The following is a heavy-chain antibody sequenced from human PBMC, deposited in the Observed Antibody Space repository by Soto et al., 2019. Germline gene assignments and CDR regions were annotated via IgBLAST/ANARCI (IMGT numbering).Heavy chain of an antibody. J-gene: IGHJ6*02. CDR1: GFTFSSYG. V-gene: IGHV3-33*01. CDR3: ARLSIAARRYYYYGMDV. CDR2: IWYDGSNK. D-gene: IGHD6-6*01. Sequence: GGSLRLSCAASGFTFSSYGMHWVRQAPGKGLEWVAVIWYDGSNKYYADSVKGRFTISRDNSKNTLYLQMNSLRAEDTAVYYCARLSIAARRYYYYGMDVWGQGTTVTVSS.